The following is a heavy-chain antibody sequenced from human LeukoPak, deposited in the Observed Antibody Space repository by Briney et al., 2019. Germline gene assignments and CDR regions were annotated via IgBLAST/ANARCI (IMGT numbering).Heavy chain of an antibody. D-gene: IGHD3-10*02. Sequence: PGGSLRLSCAASGFTFSSNAMSWVRQPPGGGLEWVLGIIGSGGSTNYTTSVKGRFTISIDNSKNTLYLQMNSLRAEDTAVYYCAMPLLFGELHFFDYGGQGTLVTVSS. CDR2: IIGSGGST. CDR1: GFTFSSNA. J-gene: IGHJ4*02. V-gene: IGHV3-23*01. CDR3: AMPLLFGELHFFDY.